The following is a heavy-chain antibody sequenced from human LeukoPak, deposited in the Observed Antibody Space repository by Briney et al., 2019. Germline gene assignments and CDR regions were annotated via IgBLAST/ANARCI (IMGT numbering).Heavy chain of an antibody. CDR1: GYTFTDYY. CDR3: ARGGGTNFGVITD. CDR2: ISPKSGGT. D-gene: IGHD3-3*01. V-gene: IGHV1-2*02. J-gene: IGHJ4*02. Sequence: ASVKVSCKTSGYTFTDYYMHWVRQAPGQGLEWMGWISPKSGGTDYAQKFQGRVTMTRDTSISTAYMELSRLRSDDTAVYYCARGGGTNFGVITDWGQGTLVTVSS.